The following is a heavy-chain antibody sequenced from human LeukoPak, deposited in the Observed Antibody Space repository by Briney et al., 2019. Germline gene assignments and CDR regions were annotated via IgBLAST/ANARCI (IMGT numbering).Heavy chain of an antibody. CDR2: ISSSSDYI. V-gene: IGHV3-21*01. CDR3: ARDLWFWSGHPQDLIVGDDR. D-gene: IGHD3-3*01. Sequence: PGGSLRLSCAASGFTFSSYSMNWVRQAPGKGLEWVSSISSSSDYINYADSVKGRFTISRDNAENSLYLQMNSLRAEDTAVYYCARDLWFWSGHPQDLIVGDDRWGQGTLVAVSS. CDR1: GFTFSSYS. J-gene: IGHJ5*02.